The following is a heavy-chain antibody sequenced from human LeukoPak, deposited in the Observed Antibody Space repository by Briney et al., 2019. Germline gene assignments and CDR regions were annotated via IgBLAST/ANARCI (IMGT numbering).Heavy chain of an antibody. CDR2: ISAYNGNT. CDR1: GYTFTSYG. V-gene: IGHV1-18*01. D-gene: IGHD3-22*01. CDR3: ARSALYYYDSSGYFDY. J-gene: IGHJ4*02. Sequence: ASVKVSCKASGYTFTSYGISWVRQAPGQGLEWMGWISAYNGNTNYAQKLQGRVTMTTDKSTSTAYMELSSLRSEDTAVYYCARSALYYYDSSGYFDYWGQGTLVTVSS.